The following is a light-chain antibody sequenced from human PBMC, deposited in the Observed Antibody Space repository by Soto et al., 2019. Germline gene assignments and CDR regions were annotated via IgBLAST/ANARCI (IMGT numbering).Light chain of an antibody. CDR3: KNYGTTHT. CDR1: QSVSRSN. Sequence: EIVLTQSPGTLSLSPGERATLSSRASQSVSRSNFAWSQQKPGQAHRLLIYGASIRATSIPDRFSGSGSGTDLTLTISRLWREDFAVYYWKNYGTTHTLGQGTKWAIK. V-gene: IGKV3-20*01. CDR2: GAS. J-gene: IGKJ2*01.